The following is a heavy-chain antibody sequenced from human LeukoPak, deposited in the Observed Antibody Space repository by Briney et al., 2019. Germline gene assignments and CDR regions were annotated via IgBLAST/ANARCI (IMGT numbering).Heavy chain of an antibody. CDR2: IYYSGST. Sequence: SETLSLTCTVSGGSISSYYWSWIRQPPGKGLEWIGYIYYSGSTNYNPSLKSRVTISVDTSKNQFSLKLSSVTAADTAVYYRARQWLPYNWFDPWGQGTLVTVSS. CDR1: GGSISSYY. V-gene: IGHV4-59*08. D-gene: IGHD5-24*01. CDR3: ARQWLPYNWFDP. J-gene: IGHJ5*02.